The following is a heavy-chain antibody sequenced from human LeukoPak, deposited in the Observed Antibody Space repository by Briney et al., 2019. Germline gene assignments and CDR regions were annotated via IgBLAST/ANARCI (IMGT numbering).Heavy chain of an antibody. V-gene: IGHV4-59*01. J-gene: IGHJ4*02. CDR1: GGSISSYY. D-gene: IGHD6-19*01. CDR2: IYYSGST. CDR3: ARRPFGSGWPPEVYFDY. Sequence: SETLSLTCIVSGGSISSYYWSWIRQPPGKGLEWIGYIYYSGSTNYNPSLKGRVTISVDTSKNQFSLRLSSVTAADTAVYYCARRPFGSGWPPEVYFDYWGQGTLVTVSS.